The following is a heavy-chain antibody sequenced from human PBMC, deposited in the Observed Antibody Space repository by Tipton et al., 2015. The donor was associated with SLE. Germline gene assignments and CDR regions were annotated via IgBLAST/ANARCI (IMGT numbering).Heavy chain of an antibody. CDR1: GYSISTSDSNW. Sequence: TLSLTCIVSGYSISTSDSNWWGWIRQPPGKGLEWIGYIYYRGTAYYNPSLGSRLTISVDTSKDQFSLRLTSVTAADTAVYYCARATDWNLSPDVWGKGTTVTVSS. D-gene: IGHD1-7*01. V-gene: IGHV4-28*03. CDR2: IYYRGTA. CDR3: ARATDWNLSPDV. J-gene: IGHJ6*04.